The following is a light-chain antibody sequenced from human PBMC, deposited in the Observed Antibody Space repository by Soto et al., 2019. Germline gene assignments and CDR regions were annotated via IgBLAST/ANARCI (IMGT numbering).Light chain of an antibody. Sequence: QSVLTQPPSVSAAPGQKVTISFSGSSSNIGGNSVSRYQQLPGTAPKLLIYDDNKRPSGIPDRFSGSKSGTSATLGITGFQTGDEADYYCGSWDSSLSAYVFGTGTKV. CDR3: GSWDSSLSAYV. V-gene: IGLV1-51*01. J-gene: IGLJ1*01. CDR1: SSNIGGNS. CDR2: DDN.